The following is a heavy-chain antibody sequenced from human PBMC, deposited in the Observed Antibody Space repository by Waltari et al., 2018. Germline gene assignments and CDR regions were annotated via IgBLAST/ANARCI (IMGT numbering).Heavy chain of an antibody. CDR2: ASYSGST. CDR1: GSFYY. V-gene: IGHV4-59*08. Sequence: QVQLQESGPGLVTPSETLSLTCTLSGSFYYLSWIRQPPGKGLECLGYASYSGSTYYNPSLQSRVTILVGSSRNQFSLQLSSVTAADTAVYYCATLGARYSNAFDVWGQGTMVTVSS. J-gene: IGHJ3*01. CDR3: ATLGARYSNAFDV. D-gene: IGHD2-15*01.